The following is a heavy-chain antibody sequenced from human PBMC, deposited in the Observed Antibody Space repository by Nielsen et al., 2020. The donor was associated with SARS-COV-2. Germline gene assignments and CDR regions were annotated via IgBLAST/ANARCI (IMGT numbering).Heavy chain of an antibody. Sequence: SLKISCAASGFTFDDYVMHWVRQAPGKGLEWVSGISWNSGSIAYADSVKGRFTISRDNAKNSLHLQMNSLRAEDTAFYYCARGRRVGTTLFEYWGQGTLVTVSS. CDR3: ARGRRVGTTLFEY. V-gene: IGHV3-9*01. CDR1: GFTFDDYV. J-gene: IGHJ4*02. CDR2: ISWNSGSI. D-gene: IGHD1-14*01.